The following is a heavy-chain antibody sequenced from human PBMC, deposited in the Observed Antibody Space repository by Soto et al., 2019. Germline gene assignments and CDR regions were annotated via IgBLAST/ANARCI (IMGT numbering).Heavy chain of an antibody. V-gene: IGHV3-48*01. CDR1: GVTFISYS. D-gene: IGHD7-27*01. CDR2: ISSSSSTI. Sequence: GGSLRLPWAASGVTFISYSMNRVRQAPGKGLEWVSYISSSSSTIYYADSVKGRFTISRDNAKNSLFLQMNNLTVEDTAGYYCAKENWATRDSWGQGTLVTVSS. J-gene: IGHJ4*02. CDR3: AKENWATRDS.